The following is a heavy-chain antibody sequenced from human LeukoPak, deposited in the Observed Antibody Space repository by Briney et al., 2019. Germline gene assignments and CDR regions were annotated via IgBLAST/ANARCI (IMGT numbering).Heavy chain of an antibody. V-gene: IGHV1-8*01. CDR1: GYTFTSYD. Sequence: ASVKVSCKASGYTFTSYDINWVRQATGQGLEWMGWMNPNSGNTGYAQKFQGRATMTRNTSISTAYMELSSLRSEDTAVYYCARGFTYDFWSGNWFDPWGQGTLVTVSS. J-gene: IGHJ5*02. CDR3: ARGFTYDFWSGNWFDP. CDR2: MNPNSGNT. D-gene: IGHD3-3*01.